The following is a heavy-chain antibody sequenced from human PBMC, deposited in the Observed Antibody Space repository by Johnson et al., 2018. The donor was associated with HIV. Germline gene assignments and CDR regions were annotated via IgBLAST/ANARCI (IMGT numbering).Heavy chain of an antibody. J-gene: IGHJ3*02. D-gene: IGHD6-19*01. CDR2: IYSGGST. Sequence: VQLVESGGGLIQPGGSLRLSCAASGFTVSSNYMSWVRQAPGKGLEWVSVIYSGGSTYYADSVKGRFTISRDNSKNTLYLQLNSLRAEDTAVYYCAKSAKQCQDAFDIWGQGTMVTVSS. CDR1: GFTVSSNY. CDR3: AKSAKQCQDAFDI. V-gene: IGHV3-53*01.